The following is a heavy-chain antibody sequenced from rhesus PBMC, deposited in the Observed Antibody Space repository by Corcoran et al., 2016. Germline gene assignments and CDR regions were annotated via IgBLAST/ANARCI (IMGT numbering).Heavy chain of an antibody. CDR3: ARRVLTAPLLDY. Sequence: QVQLQESGPGLVKPSETLSLTCAVSGGSISGGYDWSWIRPLPGRGLGWIGYIYGRSRRPHHNPSLKYRITISKDTSKNHFSLTLSSVTAADTAVYYCARRVLTAPLLDYWGQGVLVTVSS. J-gene: IGHJ4*01. CDR2: IYGRSRRP. D-gene: IGHD2-15*01. V-gene: IGHV4-76*01. CDR1: GGSISGGYD.